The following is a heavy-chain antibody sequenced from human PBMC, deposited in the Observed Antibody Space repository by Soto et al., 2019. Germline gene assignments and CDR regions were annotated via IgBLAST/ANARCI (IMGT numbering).Heavy chain of an antibody. CDR3: AKHLYLGYCSGGSCYPLFDY. V-gene: IGHV3-23*01. Sequence: AGGSLRLSCAASGFTFSSYAMSWVRQAPGKGLEWVSAISGSGGSTYYADSVKGRFTISRDNSKNTLYLQMNSLRAEDTAVYYCAKHLYLGYCSGGSCYPLFDYWGQGTLVTVSS. CDR2: ISGSGGST. J-gene: IGHJ4*02. D-gene: IGHD2-15*01. CDR1: GFTFSSYA.